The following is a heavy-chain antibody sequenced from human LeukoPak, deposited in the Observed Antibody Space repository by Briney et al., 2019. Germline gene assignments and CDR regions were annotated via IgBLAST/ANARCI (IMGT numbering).Heavy chain of an antibody. D-gene: IGHD3-10*01. CDR1: GFTFSTYW. CDR3: AGHAGSGNFYNYF. V-gene: IGHV3-74*01. CDR2: INGDGSNI. J-gene: IGHJ4*02. Sequence: GGSLRLSCAASGFTFSTYWMHWVRQAPGKGLVWVSRINGDGSNINYADFVRGRFTISRDNAKSTLYLQINSLRAEDTAVYYCAGHAGSGNFYNYFWGQGTLVTVSS.